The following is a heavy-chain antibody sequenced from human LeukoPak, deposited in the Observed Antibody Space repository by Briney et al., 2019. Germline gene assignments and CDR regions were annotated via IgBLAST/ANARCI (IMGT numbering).Heavy chain of an antibody. V-gene: IGHV3-11*04. CDR2: ISNSGSAV. CDR3: AKGQWLSPSGFDY. D-gene: IGHD3-22*01. J-gene: IGHJ4*02. Sequence: PGGSLRLSCAASGFTFSDYYMTWIRQAPGKGLEWISYISNSGSAVYYADSVKGRFTISRDNAKNTLYLQMNSLRAEDTAVYYCAKGQWLSPSGFDYWGQGTLVTVSS. CDR1: GFTFSDYY.